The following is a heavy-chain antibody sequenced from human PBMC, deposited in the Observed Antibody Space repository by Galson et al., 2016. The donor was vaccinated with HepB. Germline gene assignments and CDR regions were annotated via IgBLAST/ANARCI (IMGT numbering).Heavy chain of an antibody. J-gene: IGHJ4*02. Sequence: SLRLSCAVSGFTFGDYNMSWIRLAPGKGLERVSYISSSGTAIYYADSVKGRFTISRDNSKNSLFLRMNSLRVEETALYYCARDAGAVTQPENYFDQWGQGTLVTVSS. V-gene: IGHV3-11*04. CDR1: GFTFGDYN. D-gene: IGHD2-2*01. CDR2: ISSSGTAI. CDR3: ARDAGAVTQPENYFDQ.